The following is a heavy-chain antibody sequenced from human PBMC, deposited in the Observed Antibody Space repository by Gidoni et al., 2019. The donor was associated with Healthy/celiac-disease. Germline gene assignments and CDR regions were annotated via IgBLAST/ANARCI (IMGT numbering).Heavy chain of an antibody. J-gene: IGHJ6*03. D-gene: IGHD2-2*01. V-gene: IGHV3-23*01. Sequence: EVQLLESGGGLVQPGGSLRLSCAASGFTFSSYAMSWVRQAPGKGLEWVSTISGSGGSTYYADSVKGRFTNSRDNPKNTLYLQMNSLRAEDTAVYYCAKDANYCGTTSCSMYSYYMDVWGKGTTVTVSS. CDR3: AKDANYCGTTSCSMYSYYMDV. CDR2: ISGSGGST. CDR1: GFTFSSYA.